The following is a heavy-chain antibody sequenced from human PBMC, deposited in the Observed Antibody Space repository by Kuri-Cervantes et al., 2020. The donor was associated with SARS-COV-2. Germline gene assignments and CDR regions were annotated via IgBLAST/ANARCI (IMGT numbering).Heavy chain of an antibody. V-gene: IGHV1-69*10. Sequence: SVKVSCKASGYTFTSYDINWVRQAPGQGLEWMGGIIPILGIANYAQKFQGRVTITADKSTSTAYMELSSLRSEDTAVYYCARGSIAAAWWGAFDIWGQGTMVTVSS. J-gene: IGHJ3*02. CDR1: GYTFTSYD. CDR2: IIPILGIA. D-gene: IGHD6-13*01. CDR3: ARGSIAAAWWGAFDI.